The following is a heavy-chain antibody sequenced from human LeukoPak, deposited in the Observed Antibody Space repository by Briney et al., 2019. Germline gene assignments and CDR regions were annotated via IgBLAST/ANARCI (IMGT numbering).Heavy chain of an antibody. CDR1: GYTFTGYY. CDR2: INPNSGGT. D-gene: IGHD6-13*01. J-gene: IGHJ4*02. Sequence: ASVKVSCKASGYTFTGYYMHWVRQAPGQGLEWMGWINPNSGGTNYAQKFQGRVTMTRDTSICTAYMELSRLRSDDTAVHYCARDLRIAAAGIYFDHWGQGTLVTVSS. V-gene: IGHV1-2*02. CDR3: ARDLRIAAAGIYFDH.